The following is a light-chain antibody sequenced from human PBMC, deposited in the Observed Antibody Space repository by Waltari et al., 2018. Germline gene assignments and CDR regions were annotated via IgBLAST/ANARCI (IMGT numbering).Light chain of an antibody. J-gene: IGKJ2*01. CDR2: WAS. CDR3: QQYYSSRSS. V-gene: IGKV4-1*01. CDR1: QSIFYGSNNQNF. Sequence: DIVLTQSPDSLAVSLGERATINCKSSQSIFYGSNNQNFLAWYHQKPGQPPKLLIYWASTRQPGVPDRFSGSGSGTDFTLTISSLQTEDVGVYYCQQYYSSRSSFGQGTKLEIK.